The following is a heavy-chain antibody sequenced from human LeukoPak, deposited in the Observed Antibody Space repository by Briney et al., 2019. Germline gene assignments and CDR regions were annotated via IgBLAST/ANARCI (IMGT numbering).Heavy chain of an antibody. D-gene: IGHD3-3*01. J-gene: IGHJ4*02. V-gene: IGHV4-39*01. CDR2: IHYSGNT. Sequence: RPSETLSLTCTVSGGSTSSSNYYWGWIRQPPGKGLEWIGGIHYSGNTYYNPSLKSRVTISIDTSKNQFSLKLSSVTAADTAVYYCARLGAGPTYYDFWSGYSSFYFDYWGQGTLVIVSS. CDR1: GGSTSSSNYY. CDR3: ARLGAGPTYYDFWSGYSSFYFDY.